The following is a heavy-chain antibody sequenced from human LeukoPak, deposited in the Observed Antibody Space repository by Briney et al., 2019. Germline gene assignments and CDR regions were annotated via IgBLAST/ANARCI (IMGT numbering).Heavy chain of an antibody. CDR1: DGSISSSSYS. Sequence: PSETLSLTCTVSDGSISSSSYSWGWIRQPPGKGLEWIANIYHSGNTSYNPSLKSRVTISVDMSKNHFSLNLRSVTAADTAVYYCARSQPQTYSSSWYGGFDYWGQGTRVTVSS. J-gene: IGHJ4*02. CDR3: ARSQPQTYSSSWYGGFDY. V-gene: IGHV4-39*02. D-gene: IGHD6-13*01. CDR2: IYHSGNT.